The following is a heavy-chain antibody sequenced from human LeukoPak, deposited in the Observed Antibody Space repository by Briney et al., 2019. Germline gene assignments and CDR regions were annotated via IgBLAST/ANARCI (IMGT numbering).Heavy chain of an antibody. CDR1: GFTFSSYW. J-gene: IGHJ4*02. CDR2: IKQDGSEK. CDR3: ARVREYVGFDY. D-gene: IGHD3-16*01. V-gene: IGHV3-7*01. Sequence: PGGSLRLSCTASGFTFSSYWMSWVRQAPGKGLEWVANIKQDGSEKYYVDSVKGRFTISRDNAKNSLYLQMNSLGAEDTAVYYCARVREYVGFDYWGQGTLVTVSS.